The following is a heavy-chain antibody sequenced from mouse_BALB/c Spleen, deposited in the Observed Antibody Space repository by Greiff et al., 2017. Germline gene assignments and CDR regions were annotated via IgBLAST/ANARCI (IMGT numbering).Heavy chain of an antibody. Sequence: EVKVVESGGGLVQPGGSRKLSCAASGFTFSSFGMHWVRQAPEKGLEWVAYISSGSSTIYYADTVKGRFTISRDNPKNTLFLQMTSLRSEDTAMYYCAITTVVATGYYAMDYWGQGTSVTVSS. V-gene: IGHV5-17*02. D-gene: IGHD1-1*01. CDR2: ISSGSSTI. J-gene: IGHJ4*01. CDR3: AITTVVATGYYAMDY. CDR1: GFTFSSFG.